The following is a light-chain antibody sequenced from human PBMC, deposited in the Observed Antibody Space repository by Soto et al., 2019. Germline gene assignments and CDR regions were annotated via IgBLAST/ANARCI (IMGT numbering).Light chain of an antibody. CDR3: QQYGSSPPYT. CDR1: QSVSGNY. CDR2: GSS. J-gene: IGKJ2*01. Sequence: EIVLTQSPGPLSLSPGERATLSCRASQSVSGNYLACYQQKPRQSPRLLIYGSSDSSTGIPDRFSGSGSGTDFTLTITRVEPDDFAVYYCQQYGSSPPYTFGQGTKLEIK. V-gene: IGKV3-20*01.